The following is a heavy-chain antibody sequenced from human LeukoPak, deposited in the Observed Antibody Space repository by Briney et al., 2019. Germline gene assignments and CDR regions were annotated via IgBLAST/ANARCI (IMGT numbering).Heavy chain of an antibody. D-gene: IGHD6-19*01. CDR1: GFTFSSYA. Sequence: PGGSLRLSCAASGFTFSSYAMSWVRQAPGKGLEWVSAISGSGGSTYYADSVKGRFTISRDNSKNTLYLQMNSLRAEDTAVYYCAKGSSGWYSVYGDYWGQGTLVTVSS. CDR3: AKGSSGWYSVYGDY. V-gene: IGHV3-23*01. CDR2: ISGSGGST. J-gene: IGHJ4*02.